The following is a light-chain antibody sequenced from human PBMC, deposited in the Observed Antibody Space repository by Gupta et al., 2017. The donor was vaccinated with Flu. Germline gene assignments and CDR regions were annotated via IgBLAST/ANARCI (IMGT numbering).Light chain of an antibody. Sequence: IPISGSGTGKGVGGTNNVTWYKHHPGKAPRRIMLGVSHRPSGVSNRFSGSKSGNTASRTISGLQAEDEAEYDCYSDTDSSTPGVFGGGTKLTVL. CDR3: YSDTDSSTPGV. V-gene: IGLV2-14*01. J-gene: IGLJ3*02. CDR2: GVS. CDR1: GKGVGGTNN.